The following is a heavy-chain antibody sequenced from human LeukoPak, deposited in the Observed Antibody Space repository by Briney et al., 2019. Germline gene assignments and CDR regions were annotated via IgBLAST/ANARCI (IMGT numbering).Heavy chain of an antibody. CDR1: GGSISSYY. D-gene: IGHD3-3*01. CDR2: IYYSGST. V-gene: IGHV4-59*01. Sequence: SETLSLTCTVSGGSISSYYWSWIRQPPGKGLEWIGYIYYSGSTNYNPSLKSRVTISVDTSKNKFSLKLSSVTAADTAVYYCARGYDFWSGYYTQATYYYYMDVWGKGTTVTVSS. J-gene: IGHJ6*03. CDR3: ARGYDFWSGYYTQATYYYYMDV.